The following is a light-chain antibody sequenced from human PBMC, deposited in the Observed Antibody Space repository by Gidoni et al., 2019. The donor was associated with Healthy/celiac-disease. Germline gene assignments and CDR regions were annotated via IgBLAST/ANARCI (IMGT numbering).Light chain of an antibody. J-gene: IGKJ3*01. CDR3: QQYYSTPGFT. CDR1: QSVLYSSNNKNY. V-gene: IGKV4-1*01. CDR2: WAS. Sequence: DIVMTQSPDSLAVSLGERATINCKSSQSVLYSSNNKNYLAWYQQKPGQPPKLLIYWASTRESGVPDLFSGSGSGTDFTLTISSLQAEDVAVYYCQQYYSTPGFTFGPGTKVDIK.